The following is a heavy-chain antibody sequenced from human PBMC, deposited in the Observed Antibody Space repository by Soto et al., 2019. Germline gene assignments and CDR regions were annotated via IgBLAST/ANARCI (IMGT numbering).Heavy chain of an antibody. CDR3: ASEGVGGFDL. CDR1: GFTLSRYW. D-gene: IGHD3-16*01. V-gene: IGHV3-7*01. CDR2: IKQDGRDK. Sequence: EVQLVESGGGCVQPGGSLRVSCTASGFTLSRYWMSWVRQAPGMGLEWVANIKQDGRDKDYVKSVKARFTISGDNAKNSLYLQMHTLVVEDAAFYYWASEGVGGFDLLGRGTLVTVSS. J-gene: IGHJ2*01.